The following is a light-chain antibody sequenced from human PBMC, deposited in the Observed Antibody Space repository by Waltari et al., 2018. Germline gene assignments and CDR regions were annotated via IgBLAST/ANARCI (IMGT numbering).Light chain of an antibody. CDR3: QQYYNYPPIT. CDR2: AAS. CDR1: QVISSY. V-gene: IGKV1-8*01. J-gene: IGKJ5*01. Sequence: CRASQVISSYLAWYQQKPGKVPKLLIYAASTLQSGVPSRFSVSGSGTDFILTISCLQSEDFATYYCQQYYNYPPITFGQGTRLEIK.